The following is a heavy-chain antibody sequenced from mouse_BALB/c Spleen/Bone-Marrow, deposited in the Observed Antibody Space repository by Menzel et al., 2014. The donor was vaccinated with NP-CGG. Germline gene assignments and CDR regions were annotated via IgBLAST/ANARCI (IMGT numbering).Heavy chain of an antibody. CDR2: ISSGGSYT. J-gene: IGHJ2*01. V-gene: IGHV5-6*01. D-gene: IGHD1-1*01. CDR1: GFTFSSYG. CDR3: ARPTTVVATGGSFDY. Sequence: EVHLVESGGDLVKPGGSLKLSCAASGFTFSSYGMSWVRQTPDKRLEWVATISSGGSYTYYPDSVKGRFTISRDNAKNTLYLQMSSLKSEDTAMYYCARPTTVVATGGSFDYWGQGTTLTVSP.